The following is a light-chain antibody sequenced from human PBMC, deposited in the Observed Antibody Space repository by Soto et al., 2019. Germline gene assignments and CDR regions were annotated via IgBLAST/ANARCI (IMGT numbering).Light chain of an antibody. Sequence: EIVLTQSPATLSVSPGERATLSCRASQGVSSKLAWYQQKPGQAPRLLIYDASTRATGIPARFSGSGSGTEFTLTISSLQSEDFAVYYCQQYNNWPPVYTFGQGTKLEIK. CDR1: QGVSSK. V-gene: IGKV3D-15*01. J-gene: IGKJ2*01. CDR3: QQYNNWPPVYT. CDR2: DAS.